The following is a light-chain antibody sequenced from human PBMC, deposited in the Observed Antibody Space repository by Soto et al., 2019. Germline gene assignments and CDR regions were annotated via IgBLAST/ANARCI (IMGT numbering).Light chain of an antibody. CDR1: QGISSY. Sequence: IQLTQSPSSLSASVGDRVTITCRARQGISSYLAWYQQKPGKAPKLLIYAASTLQSGVPSRFSGSGSGTDFNITIRRLQPEDFATYSCHQLNSYPRTFGGGPTVHIK. V-gene: IGKV1-9*01. CDR3: HQLNSYPRT. CDR2: AAS. J-gene: IGKJ4*02.